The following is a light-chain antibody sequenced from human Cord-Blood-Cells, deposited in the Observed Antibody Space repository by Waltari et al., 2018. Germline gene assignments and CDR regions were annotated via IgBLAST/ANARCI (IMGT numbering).Light chain of an antibody. CDR1: SSDVGSYNL. Sequence: QSALTQPASVSGSHGQSITNSCTGTSSDVGSYNLVSWYQQHPGKAPKLMIYEVSKRPSGGSNRFSGSKSGNTASLTISGLQAEDEADYYCCSYAGSSTYVFGTGTKVTVL. CDR3: CSYAGSSTYV. CDR2: EVS. V-gene: IGLV2-23*02. J-gene: IGLJ1*01.